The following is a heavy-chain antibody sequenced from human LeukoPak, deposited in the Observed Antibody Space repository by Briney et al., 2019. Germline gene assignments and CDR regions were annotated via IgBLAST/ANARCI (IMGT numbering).Heavy chain of an antibody. D-gene: IGHD6-19*01. CDR3: TRGGSSGLTSYYYGMDV. V-gene: IGHV3-23*01. CDR1: GFTFSSYA. CDR2: VSDSGGST. Sequence: GGSLRLSCAASGFTFSSYAMSCVRQAPGKGLEGVSGVSDSGGSTEYADSVKGRFTISRDNSNSTLYLQMNSLRAADTAVYYCTRGGSSGLTSYYYGMDVWGQGITVTVSS. J-gene: IGHJ6*02.